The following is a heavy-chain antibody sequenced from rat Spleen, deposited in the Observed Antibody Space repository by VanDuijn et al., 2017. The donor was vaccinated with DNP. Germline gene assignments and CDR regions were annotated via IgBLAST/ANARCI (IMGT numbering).Heavy chain of an antibody. CDR3: AEMTTGLDY. CDR1: GFTFSYYG. CDR2: IWGDGST. J-gene: IGHJ2*01. Sequence: VQLVESGGGLVQPGRSLKLSCAASGFTFSYYGMAWVRQAPKKGLEWMGIIWGDGSTNYNSALKSRLSISRDTSKSQIFLTMHSLQTDDTAVYYCAEMTTGLDYWGQGVMVTVSS. D-gene: IGHD1-11*01. V-gene: IGHV2-77*01.